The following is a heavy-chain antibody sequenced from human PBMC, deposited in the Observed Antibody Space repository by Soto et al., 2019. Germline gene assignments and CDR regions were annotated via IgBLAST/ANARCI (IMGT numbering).Heavy chain of an antibody. CDR1: GGSFSGYY. CDR2: INHSRST. Sequence: SETLSLTXAVYGGSFSGYYWSWIRQPPGKGLEWIGEINHSRSTNYNPSLKSRVTISVDTSKNQFSLKLSSVTAADTAVYYCARGWGYYDSSGYYIDYWGQGTLVTVSS. J-gene: IGHJ4*02. V-gene: IGHV4-34*01. D-gene: IGHD3-22*01. CDR3: ARGWGYYDSSGYYIDY.